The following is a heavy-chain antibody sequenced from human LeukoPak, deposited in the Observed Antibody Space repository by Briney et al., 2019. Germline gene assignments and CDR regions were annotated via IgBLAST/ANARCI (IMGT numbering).Heavy chain of an antibody. J-gene: IGHJ4*02. V-gene: IGHV4-34*01. D-gene: IGHD4/OR15-4a*01. CDR2: INHSGST. CDR1: GGSFSGYY. CDR3: ARSPEYGFGRRGAHCFDY. Sequence: SETLSLTCAVYGGSFSGYYWSWIRQPPGKGLEWIGEINHSGSTNYNPSLKSRVTISVDTSKNQFSLKLSSVTAADTAVYYCARSPEYGFGRRGAHCFDYWGQGTLVTVSS.